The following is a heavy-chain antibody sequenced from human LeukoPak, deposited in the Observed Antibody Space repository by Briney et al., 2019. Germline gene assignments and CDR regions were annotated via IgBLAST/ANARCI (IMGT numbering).Heavy chain of an antibody. V-gene: IGHV4-39*01. D-gene: IGHD3-22*01. J-gene: IGHJ4*02. Sequence: PSETLSLTCTVSGGSITSRNYYWGWIRQPPGKGLEWIGTIYDSGSTYYNPSLKSRVIISVDTSKNQFPLKLNSVTAADTAVYYCARLDYYDSSGLIDYWGQGTLVIVSS. CDR1: GGSITSRNYY. CDR3: ARLDYYDSSGLIDY. CDR2: IYDSGST.